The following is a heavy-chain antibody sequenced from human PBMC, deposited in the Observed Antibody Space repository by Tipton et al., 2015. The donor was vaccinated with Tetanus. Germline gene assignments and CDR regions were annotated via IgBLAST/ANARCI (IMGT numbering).Heavy chain of an antibody. V-gene: IGHV4-59*08. CDR1: GGSISSYY. D-gene: IGHD1-26*01. CDR3: ARGVWSPLYNWFDP. CDR2: IYYSGST. J-gene: IGHJ5*02. Sequence: TLSLTCTVSGGSISSYYWSWIRQPPGKGLEWIGYIYYSGSTNYNPSLKRRVTISVDTSKNQFSLKLSSVTAADTAVYYCARGVWSPLYNWFDPWGQGTLVTVSS.